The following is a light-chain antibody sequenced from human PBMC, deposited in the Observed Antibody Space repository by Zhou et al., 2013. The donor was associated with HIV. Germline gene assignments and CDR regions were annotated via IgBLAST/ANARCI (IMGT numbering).Light chain of an antibody. CDR2: AAS. Sequence: DIQMTQSPSSLSASVGDRVTITCRASQSITTFLNWYQQKPGKAPKLLIYAASTLVSGVPSRFSGSGSGTDFSLTITSLQPEDFATYYCQQTYSTPITFGQGTRLEIK. V-gene: IGKV1-39*01. J-gene: IGKJ5*01. CDR3: QQTYSTPIT. CDR1: QSITTF.